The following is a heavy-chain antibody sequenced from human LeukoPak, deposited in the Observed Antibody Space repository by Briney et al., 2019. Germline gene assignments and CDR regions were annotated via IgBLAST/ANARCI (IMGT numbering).Heavy chain of an antibody. CDR1: GFTFSSYG. V-gene: IGHV3-30*18. D-gene: IGHD5-24*01. CDR2: ISYDGSNK. Sequence: GGSLRLSCAASGFTFSSYGMHWVRQAPGKGLEWVAVISYDGSNKYYADSVKGRFTISRDNSKNTLYLQMNSLRAEDTAVYYCAKDRRDGYNYFDYWGQGTLVIVSS. CDR3: AKDRRDGYNYFDY. J-gene: IGHJ4*02.